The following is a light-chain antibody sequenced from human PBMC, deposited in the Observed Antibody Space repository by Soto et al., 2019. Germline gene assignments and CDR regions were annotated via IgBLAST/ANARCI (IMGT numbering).Light chain of an antibody. J-gene: IGKJ1*01. CDR1: QSVNSGY. CDR2: GTS. Sequence: EIVLTQSPGTLSLSPGERAILSCRASQSVNSGYLAWYQQKPGQAPRLLIYGTSIRAAGIPDRFSGSGSGTDFTLTISRLEPEDFAVYSCQQYLASPPWTFGQGTKXE. CDR3: QQYLASPPWT. V-gene: IGKV3-20*01.